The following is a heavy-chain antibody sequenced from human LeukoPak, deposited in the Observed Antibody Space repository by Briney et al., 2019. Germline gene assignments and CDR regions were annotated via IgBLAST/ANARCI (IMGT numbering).Heavy chain of an antibody. J-gene: IGHJ4*02. Sequence: SETLSLTCTVSGGSISSFYWSWIRQPAGQGLEWIGRIYTSGSTNYNPSLESRVNMSVDTSKNQFSLKLSSVTAADTAVYYCARVQITTVVTPEYYFDYWGQGTLVTVSS. CDR1: GGSISSFY. CDR2: IYTSGST. D-gene: IGHD4-23*01. V-gene: IGHV4-4*07. CDR3: ARVQITTVVTPEYYFDY.